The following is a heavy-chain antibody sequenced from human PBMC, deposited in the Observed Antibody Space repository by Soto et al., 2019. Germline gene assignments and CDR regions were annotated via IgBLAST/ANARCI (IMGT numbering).Heavy chain of an antibody. CDR3: ARGQDGVVATH. CDR2: ITDAGST. D-gene: IGHD5-12*01. CDR1: GGSLSGYY. J-gene: IGHJ4*02. Sequence: QVQLQQWGAGLLKPSETLSLNCAVNGGSLSGYYWSWIRKPQGKGLEWIGEITDAGSTNYSPSLRGRATISSDTSNNQFSLRLNSVTAADTGVYYCARGQDGVVATHWDQGALVTVSS. V-gene: IGHV4-34*01.